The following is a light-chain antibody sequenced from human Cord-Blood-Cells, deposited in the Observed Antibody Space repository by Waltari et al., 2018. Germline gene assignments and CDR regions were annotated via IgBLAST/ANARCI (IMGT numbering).Light chain of an antibody. CDR3: QQRSNWPLT. CDR2: DAS. Sequence: EIVLTQSPATLSLSPGERANLSCRASQSVSSYLAWYQQKPGQAPRLLIYDASNRATGIPARFSGSGPGTDFTLTISSLEPEDFAVYYCQQRSNWPLTFGGGTKVEIK. CDR1: QSVSSY. V-gene: IGKV3D-11*02. J-gene: IGKJ4*01.